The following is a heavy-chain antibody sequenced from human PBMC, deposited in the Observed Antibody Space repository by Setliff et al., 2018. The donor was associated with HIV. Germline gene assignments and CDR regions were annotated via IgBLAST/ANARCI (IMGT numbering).Heavy chain of an antibody. V-gene: IGHV1-2*02. CDR3: ARDLRDGFEEWFSTLDDGMDV. Sequence: GASSEVSCKTSGYIFIRYYIFWVRQAPGQGLEWMGNINPHTGVTKYAEKFQGRVTMTRDTSINTIYMELSRLRSDDTAVYYCARDLRDGFEEWFSTLDDGMDVWGQGTTVTV. D-gene: IGHD3-3*01. J-gene: IGHJ6*02. CDR2: INPHTGVT. CDR1: GYIFIRYY.